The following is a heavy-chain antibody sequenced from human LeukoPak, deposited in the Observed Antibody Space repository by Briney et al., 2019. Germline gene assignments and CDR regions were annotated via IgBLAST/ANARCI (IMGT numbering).Heavy chain of an antibody. CDR1: GFTFSSYW. J-gene: IGHJ4*02. D-gene: IGHD2-2*01. Sequence: PGGSLRLSCAASGFTFSSYWMSWVRQAPGKGLEWVANIKQDGSEKYYVDSVKGRFTISRDNAKNSLYLQMNSLRAEDTAVYYCARGTLGYCSSTSCYHFDYXXQGXLVTVSS. V-gene: IGHV3-7*01. CDR3: ARGTLGYCSSTSCYHFDY. CDR2: IKQDGSEK.